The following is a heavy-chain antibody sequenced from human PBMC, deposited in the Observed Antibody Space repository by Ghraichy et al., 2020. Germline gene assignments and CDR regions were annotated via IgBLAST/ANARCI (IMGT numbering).Heavy chain of an antibody. CDR2: IWYDGSNK. Sequence: GGSLRLSCAASGFTFSGFGMHWVRQAPGKWLEWVAVIWYDGSNKYYGDSVKGRFTISRDNSKNTLDLQMNSLRDEDTAVYYCARGGCSSTSCYPRFWYYGMDVWGQGTTVTVSS. CDR3: ARGGCSSTSCYPRFWYYGMDV. V-gene: IGHV3-33*08. CDR1: GFTFSGFG. D-gene: IGHD2-2*01. J-gene: IGHJ6*02.